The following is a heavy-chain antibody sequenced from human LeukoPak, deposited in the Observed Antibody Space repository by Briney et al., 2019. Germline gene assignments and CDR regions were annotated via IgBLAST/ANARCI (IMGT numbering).Heavy chain of an antibody. CDR2: ISLGNSTM. Sequence: GGSLRLSCAASGFTFSSFTLNWARQVPGKGLEWISYISLGNSTMFYADSVKGRFTISRDNAKNSLYLQMNSLRDDDTAVYYCARVGNGRSWDYWGQGTLVSVSS. D-gene: IGHD2-15*01. CDR3: ARVGNGRSWDY. V-gene: IGHV3-48*02. CDR1: GFTFSSFT. J-gene: IGHJ4*02.